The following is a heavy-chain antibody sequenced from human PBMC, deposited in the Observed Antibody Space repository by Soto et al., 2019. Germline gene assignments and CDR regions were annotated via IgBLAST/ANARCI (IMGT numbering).Heavy chain of an antibody. CDR1: GFTFSSYS. D-gene: IGHD6-13*01. J-gene: IGHJ6*03. V-gene: IGHV3-21*01. Sequence: GGSRLSCAASGFTFSSYSMNWVRQAPGKGLEWVSSISSSSSYIYYADSVKGRFTISRDNAKNSLYLQMNSLRAEDTAVYYCAREVIAAMDVWGKGTTVTVSS. CDR2: ISSSSSYI. CDR3: AREVIAAMDV.